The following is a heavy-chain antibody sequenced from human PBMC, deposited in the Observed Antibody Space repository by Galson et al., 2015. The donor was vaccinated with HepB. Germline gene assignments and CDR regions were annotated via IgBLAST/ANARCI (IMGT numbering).Heavy chain of an antibody. J-gene: IGHJ6*02. CDR3: VRGMGCSGGTCYLFEYGMDV. V-gene: IGHV3-74*01. CDR2: IDSDGSGT. Sequence: SLRLSCAASGYTFRSYWMYWVRQAPGKGLVWVSRIDSDGSGTNYADCVKGRFAISRDNAKNTLYLEVNSLRVEDTAIYYCVRGMGCSGGTCYLFEYGMDVWGRGTTVTVSS. D-gene: IGHD2-15*01. CDR1: GYTFRSYW.